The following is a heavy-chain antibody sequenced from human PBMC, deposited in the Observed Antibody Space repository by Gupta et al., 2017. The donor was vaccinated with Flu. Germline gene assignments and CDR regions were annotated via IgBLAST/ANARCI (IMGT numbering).Heavy chain of an antibody. CDR1: GGSISNPY. CDR2: ISYSGST. CDR3: ARSPHSYRTGEFDS. D-gene: IGHD3-16*02. J-gene: IGHJ4*02. Sequence: QVQLQEWGPGLVKPSETLSLPCSVSGGSISNPYWSWIRQPPGQGLEWIGYISYSGSTNYSPSLKSRVSISGDTFNNQLSLNLRSVTAADTALYYCARSPHSYRTGEFDSWGRGTLVTVSS. V-gene: IGHV4-59*11.